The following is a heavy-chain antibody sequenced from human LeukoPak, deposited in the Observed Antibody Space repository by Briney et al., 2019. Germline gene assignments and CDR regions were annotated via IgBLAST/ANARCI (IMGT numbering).Heavy chain of an antibody. J-gene: IGHJ6*02. CDR2: ISGSGGST. D-gene: IGHD5-12*01. Sequence: GGSLRVSCAASGFTFSSYAMSWVRQAPGKGLEWVSAISGSGGSTYYADSVKGRFTISRDNSKNTLYLQMNSLRAEDTAVYYCARTRKYSGYDSYFYGMDVWGQGTTVTVSS. CDR3: ARTRKYSGYDSYFYGMDV. V-gene: IGHV3-23*01. CDR1: GFTFSSYA.